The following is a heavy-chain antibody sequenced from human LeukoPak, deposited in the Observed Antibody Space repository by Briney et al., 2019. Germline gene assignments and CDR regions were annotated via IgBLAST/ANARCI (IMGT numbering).Heavy chain of an antibody. V-gene: IGHV3-43*02. D-gene: IGHD6-13*01. Sequence: GGSLRLSCAASGFTFDDYAMHWVRQAPGKGLEWVSLISGDGGSTYYADSVKGRFTISRDNSKNSLYLQMNSLRTEDAALYYCAKDDAGSSWYLGRDVSWGQGTLVTVSS. CDR1: GFTFDDYA. CDR2: ISGDGGST. CDR3: AKDDAGSSWYLGRDVS. J-gene: IGHJ4*02.